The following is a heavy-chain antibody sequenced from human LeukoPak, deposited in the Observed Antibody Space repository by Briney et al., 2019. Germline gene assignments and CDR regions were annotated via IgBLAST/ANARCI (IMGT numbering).Heavy chain of an antibody. J-gene: IGHJ4*02. CDR2: ISGSGGST. D-gene: IGHD3-3*01. V-gene: IGHV3-23*01. Sequence: HPGGSLRLSCAASGFTFSSYAMSWVRQAPGKGLEWVSAISGSGGSTYYADSVKGRSTISRDNSKNTLYLQMNSLRAEDTAAYYCAKTSHVRFLEWLLTDYWGQGTLVTVSS. CDR3: AKTSHVRFLEWLLTDY. CDR1: GFTFSSYA.